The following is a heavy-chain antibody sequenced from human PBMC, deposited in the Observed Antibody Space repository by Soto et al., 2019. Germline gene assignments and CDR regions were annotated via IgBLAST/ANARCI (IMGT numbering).Heavy chain of an antibody. CDR2: IFYSGTT. CDR3: SRRPVLEMATTKYFDP. J-gene: IGHJ5*02. D-gene: IGHD1-1*01. Sequence: KASETLSLTCTVSNGSIRSSNYYWAWIRQPPGMTLEWIGNIFYSGTTFYSPSLKSRVTISVDTSKNQFSLKLTSVTAADTAVYYCSRRPVLEMATTKYFDPWGQGIQVTVSS. CDR1: NGSIRSSNYY. V-gene: IGHV4-39*01.